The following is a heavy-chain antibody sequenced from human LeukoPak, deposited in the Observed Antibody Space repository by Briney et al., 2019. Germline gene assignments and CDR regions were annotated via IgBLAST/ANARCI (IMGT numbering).Heavy chain of an antibody. V-gene: IGHV4-59*08. CDR2: IYYSVTT. Sequence: SETLSLTCTVSGASISTYYWSWIRQPPGKGLEWTGYIYYSVTTNYNPSLQSRVTIEIDTSKNQVSLEVTSVTAADTAVYYCARRVVESAAVTERNWFDPWGQGTLVTVSS. CDR3: ARRVVESAAVTERNWFDP. D-gene: IGHD6-13*01. CDR1: GASISTYY. J-gene: IGHJ5*02.